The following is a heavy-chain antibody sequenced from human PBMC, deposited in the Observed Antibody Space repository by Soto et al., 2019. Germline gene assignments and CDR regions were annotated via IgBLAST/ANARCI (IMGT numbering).Heavy chain of an antibody. CDR3: GSDLAVALIDY. CDR1: GYSFTSYG. D-gene: IGHD6-19*01. V-gene: IGHV1-18*01. Sequence: QVQLVQSGAEVKKPGASVKVSCKASGYSFTSYGISWVRQAPGQGLEWMGWISAYNGNTKYAQKLQGRVTMTTDTSTSKAYLELRSLRSDDTAVYYCGSDLAVALIDYWGQGTLVTVSS. J-gene: IGHJ4*02. CDR2: ISAYNGNT.